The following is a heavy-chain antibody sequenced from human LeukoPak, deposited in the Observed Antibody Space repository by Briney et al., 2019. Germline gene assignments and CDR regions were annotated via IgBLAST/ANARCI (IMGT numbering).Heavy chain of an antibody. CDR2: IYYSGST. Sequence: SSETLSLTCTVSGGSISSSSYYWGWIRQPPGKGLEWIGSIYYSGSTYYNPSLKSRVTISVDTSKNQFSLKLSSVTVADTAVYYCASYYDILTGYAFDIWGQGTMVTVSS. D-gene: IGHD3-9*01. V-gene: IGHV4-39*01. CDR3: ASYYDILTGYAFDI. J-gene: IGHJ3*02. CDR1: GGSISSSSYY.